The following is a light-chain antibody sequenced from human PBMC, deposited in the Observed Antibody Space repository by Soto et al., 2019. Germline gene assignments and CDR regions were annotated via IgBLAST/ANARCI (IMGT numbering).Light chain of an antibody. Sequence: DIQMTQSPSTLSGSVGDRVTITCRASQTISSWLAWYQQKPGKAPKPLIYKASTLKSGVPSRFSGSGSGTEITLTISSLLPDDFATYYCQQYNSYSPLAFGGGTKVDIK. CDR3: QQYNSYSPLA. CDR2: KAS. J-gene: IGKJ4*01. CDR1: QTISSW. V-gene: IGKV1-5*03.